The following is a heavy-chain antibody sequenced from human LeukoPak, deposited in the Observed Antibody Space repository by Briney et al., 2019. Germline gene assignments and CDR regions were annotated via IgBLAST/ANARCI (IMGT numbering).Heavy chain of an antibody. CDR3: VRDLNRSPESGGYYDAFEI. Sequence: PGGSLRLSCGASGFSFSEYWMSWVRQAPGKGLEWVSTIKGGGGKKHYVDSTEGRFTISRDNANNTLFLQMNSLRVEDTAIYYCVRDLNRSPESGGYYDAFEIWGQGTIVTV. D-gene: IGHD3-22*01. CDR1: GFSFSEYW. J-gene: IGHJ3*02. CDR2: IKGGGGKK. V-gene: IGHV3-7*01.